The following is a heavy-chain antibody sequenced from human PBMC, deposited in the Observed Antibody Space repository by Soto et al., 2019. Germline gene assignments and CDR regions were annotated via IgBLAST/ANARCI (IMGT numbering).Heavy chain of an antibody. V-gene: IGHV1-8*01. J-gene: IGHJ6*02. CDR1: GYTFTSYD. Sequence: QVQLVQSGAEVKKPGASVKVSCKASGYTFTSYDINWVRQATGQGLEWMGWMNPNSGNTGYAQKSQGSITMTRNTSISTAPIEPRSLRAEDTAVYYRAREGVRGMAVWGQGTTVTGSS. CDR2: MNPNSGNT. D-gene: IGHD3-16*01. CDR3: AREGVRGMAV.